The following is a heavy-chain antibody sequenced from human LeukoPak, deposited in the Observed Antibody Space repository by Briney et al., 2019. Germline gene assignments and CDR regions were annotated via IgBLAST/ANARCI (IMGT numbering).Heavy chain of an antibody. CDR2: IYYSGST. J-gene: IGHJ6*03. Sequence: SETLSLTCTVSGGSISSYYWSWIRQPPGKGLEWIGSIYYSGSTYHNPSLKSRVTISVDTSKNQFSLKLSSVTAADTAVYYCARLGMRYYYYYMDVWGKGTTVTVSS. CDR3: ARLGMRYYYYYMDV. V-gene: IGHV4-39*01. D-gene: IGHD7-27*01. CDR1: GGSISSYY.